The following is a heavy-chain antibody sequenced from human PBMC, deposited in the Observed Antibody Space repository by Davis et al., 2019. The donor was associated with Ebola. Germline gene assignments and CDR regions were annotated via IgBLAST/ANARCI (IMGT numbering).Heavy chain of an antibody. CDR2: INPSAGYT. Sequence: ASVKVSCKAFGYTFSNYYMHWVRQAPGQGLEWMGVINPSAGYTNYAQKFQGRVTITRDTSTRSVYMEVRRLRSEDTGVYYCARDGPDYYGLDVWGQGTAVTVSS. J-gene: IGHJ6*02. V-gene: IGHV1-46*01. CDR1: GYTFSNYY. CDR3: ARDGPDYYGLDV.